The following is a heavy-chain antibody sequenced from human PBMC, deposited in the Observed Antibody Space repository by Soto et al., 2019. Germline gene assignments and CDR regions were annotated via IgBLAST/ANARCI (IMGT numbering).Heavy chain of an antibody. J-gene: IGHJ6*02. V-gene: IGHV3-66*01. D-gene: IGHD2-21*02. CDR1: GFTVSSNY. CDR2: IYSGGST. CDR3: ARDGSPYRGGDCSSTTRGMDV. Sequence: EVQLVESGGGLVQPGGSLRLSCAASGFTVSSNYMSWVRQAPGKGLEWVSVIYSGGSTYYADSVKGRFTISRDNSKNTLYLQMNSLRAEDTAVYYCARDGSPYRGGDCSSTTRGMDVWGQGTTVTVSS.